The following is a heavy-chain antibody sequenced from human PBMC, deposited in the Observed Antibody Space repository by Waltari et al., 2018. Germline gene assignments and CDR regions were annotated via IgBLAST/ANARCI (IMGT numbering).Heavy chain of an antibody. CDR2: IKSKTDGGTT. V-gene: IGHV3-15*07. CDR1: GFTFSNAW. D-gene: IGHD3-9*01. CDR3: TTDTYDILTGYYPVDY. Sequence: EVQLVESGGGLVKPGGSLRLSCAASGFTFSNAWMEWVGRIKSKTDGGTTDYAAPVKGRFTISRDDSKNTLYLQMNSLKTEDTAVYYCTTDTYDILTGYYPVDYWGQGTLVTVSS. J-gene: IGHJ4*02.